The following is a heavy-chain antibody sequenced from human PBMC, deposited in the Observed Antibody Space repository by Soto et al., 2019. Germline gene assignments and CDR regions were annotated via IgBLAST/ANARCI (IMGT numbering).Heavy chain of an antibody. CDR2: IIPILNSP. Sequence: RASVKVSCKASGGTFGSYAFTWVRRAPGQGLEWLGGIIPILNSPAYAQKFKARVVITADEITNTAYMELNSLRFDDTAVYYCAREAPYCTSATCPKFYDMDVWGQGTTVTVSS. J-gene: IGHJ6*02. V-gene: IGHV1-69*13. D-gene: IGHD2-2*01. CDR3: AREAPYCTSATCPKFYDMDV. CDR1: GGTFGSYA.